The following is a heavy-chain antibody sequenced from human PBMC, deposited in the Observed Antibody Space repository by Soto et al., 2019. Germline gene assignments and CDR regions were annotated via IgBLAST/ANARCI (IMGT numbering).Heavy chain of an antibody. J-gene: IGHJ6*02. Sequence: GGSLRLSCAASGFTFSSYAMRWVRQAPGKGLEWVAVISYDGSNKYYADSVKGRFTISRDNSKNTLYLQMNSLRAEDTAVYYCARVGDSSSWSLHYYYYYGMDVWGQGTTVTVSS. CDR2: ISYDGSNK. CDR3: ARVGDSSSWSLHYYYYYGMDV. D-gene: IGHD6-13*01. CDR1: GFTFSSYA. V-gene: IGHV3-30-3*01.